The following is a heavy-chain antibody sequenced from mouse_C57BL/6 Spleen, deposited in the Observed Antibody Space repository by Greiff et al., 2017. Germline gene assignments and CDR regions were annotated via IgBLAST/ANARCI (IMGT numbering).Heavy chain of an antibody. J-gene: IGHJ2*01. CDR1: GYSFTGYY. CDR2: INPSTGGT. CDR3: ARQTPYFDY. V-gene: IGHV1-42*01. Sequence: VHVKQSGPELVKPGASVKISCKASGYSFTGYYMNWVKQSPEKSLEWIGEINPSTGGTTYNQKFKAKATLTVDKSSSTAYMQLKSLTSEDSAVYYCARQTPYFDYWGQGTTLTVSS.